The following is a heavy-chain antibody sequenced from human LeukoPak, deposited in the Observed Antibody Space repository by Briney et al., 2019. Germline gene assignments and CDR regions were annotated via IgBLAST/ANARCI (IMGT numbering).Heavy chain of an antibody. Sequence: SETLSLTCAVYGGSFSGYYWSWIRQPPGKGLEWIGEINHSGSTNYNPSLKSRVTISVDTSKNQFSLKLSSVIAADTAVYYCGAYNGSFDYWGQGTLVTVSS. D-gene: IGHD1-26*01. CDR3: GAYNGSFDY. J-gene: IGHJ4*02. V-gene: IGHV4-34*01. CDR1: GGSFSGYY. CDR2: INHSGST.